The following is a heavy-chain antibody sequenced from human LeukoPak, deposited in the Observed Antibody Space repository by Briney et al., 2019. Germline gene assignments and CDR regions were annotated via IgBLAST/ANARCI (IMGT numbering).Heavy chain of an antibody. CDR1: GGSISSSSYY. Sequence: SETLSLTCTVSGGSISSSSYYWGWIRQPPGKGLEWIGSIYYSGSTYCNPSLKSRVTISVDTSKNQFSLKVSSVTASDTAVYYCARQEYQLLKGLNFDFWGQGTLVTVSS. V-gene: IGHV4-39*01. D-gene: IGHD2-2*01. CDR2: IYYSGST. J-gene: IGHJ4*02. CDR3: ARQEYQLLKGLNFDF.